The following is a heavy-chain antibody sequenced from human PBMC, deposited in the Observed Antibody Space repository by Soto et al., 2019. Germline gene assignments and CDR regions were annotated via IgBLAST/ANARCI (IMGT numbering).Heavy chain of an antibody. D-gene: IGHD3-22*01. J-gene: IGHJ5*02. CDR3: ARDRPGSYYDSSGPLSDP. Sequence: SETLSLTCTVSGGSITSGGYYWSWIRQHPGKGLEWIGYIYYSGSTYYNPSLKSRVTISVDTSKNQFSLKLSSVTAADTAVYYCARDRPGSYYDSSGPLSDPWGQGTLVTVSS. CDR1: GGSITSGGYY. CDR2: IYYSGST. V-gene: IGHV4-31*03.